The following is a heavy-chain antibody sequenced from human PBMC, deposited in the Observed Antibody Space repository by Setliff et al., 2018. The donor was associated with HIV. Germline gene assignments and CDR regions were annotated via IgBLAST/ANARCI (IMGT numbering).Heavy chain of an antibody. CDR1: GYSISSGYY. J-gene: IGHJ2*01. V-gene: IGHV4-38-2*02. D-gene: IGHD3-10*01. CDR2: IYHSGST. Sequence: SETLSLTCTVSGYSISSGYYWVWIRQPPGKGLEWIGSIYHSGSTYYNPSLKSRVTISLDTSKNQFSLKLSSVTAADTAVYYCARDPYGITTRDWYFDLWGCGTLVTVSS. CDR3: ARDPYGITTRDWYFDL.